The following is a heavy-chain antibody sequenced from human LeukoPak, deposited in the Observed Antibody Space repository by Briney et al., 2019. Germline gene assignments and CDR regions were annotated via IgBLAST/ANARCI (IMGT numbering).Heavy chain of an antibody. CDR2: IYSGGST. Sequence: GRSLRLSCAASGFTFDDYAMHWVRQAPGKGLEWVSVIYSGGSTYYADSVKGRFTISRDNSKNTLYLQMNSLRAEDTAVYYCARDSRWGRGYYYYGMDVWGQGTTVTVSS. J-gene: IGHJ6*02. CDR1: GFTFDDYA. V-gene: IGHV3-66*01. CDR3: ARDSRWGRGYYYYGMDV. D-gene: IGHD3-16*01.